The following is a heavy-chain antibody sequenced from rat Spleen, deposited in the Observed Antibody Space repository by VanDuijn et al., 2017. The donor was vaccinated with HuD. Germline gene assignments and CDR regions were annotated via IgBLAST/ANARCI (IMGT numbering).Heavy chain of an antibody. Sequence: EVQLVESDGGLVQPGRSLKLSCVASGFTFNDCYMAWVRQAPTKGLEWVATITSGGGNTYYPDSVKGRFTISRDNAKSTLYLQLDSLRSEDTATYYCTRGPGYNYDWFAYWGHGTLVTVSS. CDR3: TRGPGYNYDWFAY. CDR2: ITSGGGNT. J-gene: IGHJ3*01. V-gene: IGHV5-25*01. D-gene: IGHD1-4*01. CDR1: GFTFNDCY.